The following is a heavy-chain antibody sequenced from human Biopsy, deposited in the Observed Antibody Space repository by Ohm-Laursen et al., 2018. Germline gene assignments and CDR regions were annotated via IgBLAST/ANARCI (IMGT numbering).Heavy chain of an antibody. J-gene: IGHJ6*02. CDR2: IYYSVMT. D-gene: IGHD4-11*01. CDR1: GDSVTKYY. Sequence: GTPSLTCRVSGDSVTKYYWSWIRQPPGKGLEWIGHIYYSVMTNYNPSLQSRVSISVDTSRNQVSLTLRSVTAADTAVYYCARDSGILNYGNFKYYHYYGMDDWGQGTLVTVAS. CDR3: ARDSGILNYGNFKYYHYYGMDD. V-gene: IGHV4-59*02.